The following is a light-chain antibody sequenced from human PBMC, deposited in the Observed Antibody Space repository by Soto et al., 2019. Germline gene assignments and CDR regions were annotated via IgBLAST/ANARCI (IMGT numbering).Light chain of an antibody. V-gene: IGLV2-14*01. CDR1: SSDIGTYNY. CDR3: RSYTTTNTWV. Sequence: QSALTQPASVSASPGQSITISCTGTSSDIGTYNYVSWYQQHPGKAPKLMIFEVNNRPAWVPNRFSGSKSGNTASLTVSGLQAEDEADYYCRSYTTTNTWVFGGGTKLTVL. J-gene: IGLJ3*02. CDR2: EVN.